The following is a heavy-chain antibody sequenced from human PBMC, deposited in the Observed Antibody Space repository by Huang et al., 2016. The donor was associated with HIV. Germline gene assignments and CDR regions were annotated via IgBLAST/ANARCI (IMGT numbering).Heavy chain of an antibody. CDR3: AHRRGYYYDSSGYLGGDAFDI. Sequence: QITLKESGPTLVKPTQTLTLTCTFSGFSLSTSGVGVGWIRQPPGKALEWLALIYWDDDKRYSPSRKSRLTITKDTSKNQVLLTMTNMDPVDTATYYCAHRRGYYYDSSGYLGGDAFDIWGQGTMVTVSS. J-gene: IGHJ3*02. CDR2: IYWDDDK. D-gene: IGHD3-22*01. CDR1: GFSLSTSGVG. V-gene: IGHV2-5*02.